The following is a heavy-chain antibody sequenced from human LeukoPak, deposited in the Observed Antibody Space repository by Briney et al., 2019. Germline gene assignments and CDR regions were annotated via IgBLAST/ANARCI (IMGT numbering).Heavy chain of an antibody. Sequence: PGGSLRLSCAASGFTFSSYAMTWVRQAPGKGLEWVSAISGSGGSTYYADSVKGRFTISRDNSKNTLYLQMNSLRAEDTAVYYCAKDSSIAASGIVGATIPLDYWGQGTLVTVSS. CDR1: GFTFSSYA. J-gene: IGHJ4*02. CDR3: AKDSSIAASGIVGATIPLDY. D-gene: IGHD1-26*01. V-gene: IGHV3-23*01. CDR2: ISGSGGST.